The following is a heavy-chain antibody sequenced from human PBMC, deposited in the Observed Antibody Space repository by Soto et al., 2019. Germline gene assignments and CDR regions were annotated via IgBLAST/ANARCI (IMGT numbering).Heavy chain of an antibody. CDR2: ISSSSSYI. D-gene: IGHD3-22*01. Sequence: EVQLVESGGGLVKPGGSLRLSCAASGFTFSSYSMNWFRQAPGKGLAWVSSISSSSSYIYYADSVKGRFTISRDNAKNSLYLQMNSLRAEDTAVYYCARDVYYYDSSGSYFDYWGQGTLVTVAS. V-gene: IGHV3-21*01. J-gene: IGHJ4*02. CDR1: GFTFSSYS. CDR3: ARDVYYYDSSGSYFDY.